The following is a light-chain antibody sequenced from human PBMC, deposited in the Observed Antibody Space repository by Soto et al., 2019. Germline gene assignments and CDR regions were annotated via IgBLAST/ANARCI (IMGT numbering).Light chain of an antibody. V-gene: IGLV3-21*02. CDR1: TIGSKS. J-gene: IGLJ1*01. Sequence: SYELTQPPSVSVAPGQTARITCGGKTIGSKSVHCGKQKPGQAPVLVVYHNSDRPSGIPERFSGSNSGNTATLTISRVEAGDEADYYCQVWDSSSNSVVFGTGTKLTVL. CDR3: QVWDSSSNSVV. CDR2: HNS.